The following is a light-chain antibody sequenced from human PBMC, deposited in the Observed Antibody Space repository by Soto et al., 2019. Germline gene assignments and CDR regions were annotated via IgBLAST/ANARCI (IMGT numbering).Light chain of an antibody. J-gene: IGKJ4*01. V-gene: IGKV3-11*01. CDR1: QSVSSY. CDR2: DAS. CDR3: QQRSAWPLT. Sequence: EIELTQSPATLSLSPGERATLSCRASQSVSSYLAWFQQRPGQAPRLLIYDASNRATGIPARFSGSGSGTDFTLAISSLEPEDFALYYCQQRSAWPLTFGGGTKVEIK.